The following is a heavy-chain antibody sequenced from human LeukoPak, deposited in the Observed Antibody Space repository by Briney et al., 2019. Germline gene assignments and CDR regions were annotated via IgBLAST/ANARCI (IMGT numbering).Heavy chain of an antibody. J-gene: IGHJ4*02. CDR2: ISGSGGST. CDR3: AKTSYSGSYYSNY. Sequence: TGGSLRLSCAASGFTFSSYAMSWVRQAPGKGVEWVSAISGSGGSTYYADSVKGRFTISRDNSKNTLYLQMNSLRAEDTAVYYCAKTSYSGSYYSNYWGQGTLVTVSS. D-gene: IGHD1-26*01. V-gene: IGHV3-23*01. CDR1: GFTFSSYA.